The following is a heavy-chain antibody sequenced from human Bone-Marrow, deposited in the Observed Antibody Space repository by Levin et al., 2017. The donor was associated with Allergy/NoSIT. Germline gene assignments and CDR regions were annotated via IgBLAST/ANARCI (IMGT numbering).Heavy chain of an antibody. Sequence: MPSETLSLTCTVSGGSISSRNWWSWVRQSPEKGLEWIGEIYQSGSTNYNPSLKSRVTISVDTSKNQFSLKLNSVTAADTAVYYCARDPAPGSNVYFDCWGQGTLVTVSS. CDR1: GGSISSRNW. D-gene: IGHD6-25*01. CDR2: IYQSGST. V-gene: IGHV4-4*02. CDR3: ARDPAPGSNVYFDC. J-gene: IGHJ4*02.